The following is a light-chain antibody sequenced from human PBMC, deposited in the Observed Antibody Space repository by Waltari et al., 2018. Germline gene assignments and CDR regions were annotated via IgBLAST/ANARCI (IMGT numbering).Light chain of an antibody. Sequence: QSALTQPPSASGSPGQSITISCTGISTDVEGYDPFFWYQQHPGKAPKLLIYEVTKLPSGVPDRFSGSKSDNTASLAVSGLQAEDEADYYCSSYAGGSSLMFGGGTKLTVL. V-gene: IGLV2-8*01. CDR3: SSYAGGSSLM. CDR1: STDVEGYDP. J-gene: IGLJ3*02. CDR2: EVT.